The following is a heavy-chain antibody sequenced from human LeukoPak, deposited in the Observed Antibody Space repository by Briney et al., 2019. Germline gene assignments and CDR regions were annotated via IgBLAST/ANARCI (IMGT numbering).Heavy chain of an antibody. J-gene: IGHJ4*02. Sequence: SETLSLTCTVSGSISSYYWTWLRQSPGKGLEWIGHSYFTGNPNYNPSLKSRVTISVDTPKNQFSLELTSVTAADTAVYYCAGIRSTVGWRSFDYWGQGILVTVSS. CDR2: SYFTGNP. CDR3: AGIRSTVGWRSFDY. D-gene: IGHD4-23*01. CDR1: GSISSYY. V-gene: IGHV4-59*08.